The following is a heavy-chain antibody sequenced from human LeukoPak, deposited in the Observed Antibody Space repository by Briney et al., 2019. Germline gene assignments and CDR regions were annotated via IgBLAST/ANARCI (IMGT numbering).Heavy chain of an antibody. CDR1: GYSISSGYY. D-gene: IGHD3-22*01. V-gene: IGHV4-38-2*02. J-gene: IGHJ4*02. CDR2: IYHSGST. Sequence: PSETLSLTCTVSGYSISSGYYWGWIRQPPGKGLEWIGSIYHSGSTYYNPSLKSRVTISVDTSKNQFSLKLSSVTAADTAVYYCARYLYYYDSSGYYSWGQGTLVTVSS. CDR3: ARYLYYYDSSGYYS.